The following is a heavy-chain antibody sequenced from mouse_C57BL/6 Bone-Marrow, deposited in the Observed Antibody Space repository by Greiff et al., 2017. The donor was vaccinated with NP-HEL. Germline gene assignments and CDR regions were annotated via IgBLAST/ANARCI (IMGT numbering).Heavy chain of an antibody. J-gene: IGHJ3*01. CDR3: TTGGNPAWFAY. Sequence: VQLQQSGAELVRPGASVKLSCTASGFNIKDDYMHWVKQRPEQGLEWIGWIDPENGDTEYASKFQGKATITADTSSNTAYLQLSSLPSEDTAVYYCTTGGNPAWFAYWGQGTLVTVSA. D-gene: IGHD2-1*01. CDR2: IDPENGDT. V-gene: IGHV14-4*01. CDR1: GFNIKDDY.